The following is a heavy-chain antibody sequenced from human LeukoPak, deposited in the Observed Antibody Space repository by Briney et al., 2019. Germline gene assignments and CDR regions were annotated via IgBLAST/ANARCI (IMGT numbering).Heavy chain of an antibody. CDR2: IYSGGST. J-gene: IGHJ3*02. CDR1: GFTDSSNY. D-gene: IGHD6-19*01. Sequence: GGSLRLSCAASGFTDSSNYMSWVRQAPGKGLEWVSVIYSGGSTYYADSVKGRFTISRDNSKNTLYLQMNSLRAEDTAVYYCARGQWGIAVAGIDRTGDAFDIWGQGTMVTVSS. CDR3: ARGQWGIAVAGIDRTGDAFDI. V-gene: IGHV3-66*01.